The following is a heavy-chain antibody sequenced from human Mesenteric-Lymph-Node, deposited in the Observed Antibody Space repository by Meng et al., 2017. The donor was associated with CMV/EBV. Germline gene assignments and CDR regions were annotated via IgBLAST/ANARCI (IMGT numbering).Heavy chain of an antibody. V-gene: IGHV4-34*01. CDR1: SCTRFY. Sequence: SCTRFYWRWLRQAPGTGLAWIRECNHSRSPNYHPSLKSRVTISVDTSKDQFYLKLRSVNAADTAVYYCPAYGSRSDYGYNWVDPWGQGTLVTVSS. CDR3: PAYGSRSDYGYNWVDP. CDR2: CNHSRSP. J-gene: IGHJ5*02. D-gene: IGHD3-10*01.